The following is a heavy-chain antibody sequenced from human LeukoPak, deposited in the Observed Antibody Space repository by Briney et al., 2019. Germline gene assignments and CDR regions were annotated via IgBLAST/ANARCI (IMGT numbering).Heavy chain of an antibody. CDR2: ISSGSSYI. D-gene: IGHD4-17*01. V-gene: IGHV3-21*01. CDR3: ASIYGDHAVDF. CDR1: GFTFSTYS. J-gene: IGHJ4*02. Sequence: GGSLRLSCAASGFTFSTYSMNWVRQAPGKGLEWVSSISSGSSYISYADSVKGRFTVSRDNAKNSLYLQMHSLRAEDTAVYYCASIYGDHAVDFWGQGTLVTVSS.